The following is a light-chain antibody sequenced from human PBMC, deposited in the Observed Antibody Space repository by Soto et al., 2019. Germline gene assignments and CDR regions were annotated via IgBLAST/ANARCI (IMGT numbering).Light chain of an antibody. J-gene: IGKJ4*01. Sequence: DIQMTQSPSSLSASVGDRVPITCQASQDISNYLNWYQQKPGKAPKLLIYDASNLETGVPSRFSGSGSGTDFTLTISSLQPEDFATYYCQQANSFPLTFGGGTKVDIK. CDR3: QQANSFPLT. CDR2: DAS. CDR1: QDISNY. V-gene: IGKV1-33*01.